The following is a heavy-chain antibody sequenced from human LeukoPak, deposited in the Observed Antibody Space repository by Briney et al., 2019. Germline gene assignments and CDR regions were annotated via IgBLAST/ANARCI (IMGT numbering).Heavy chain of an antibody. D-gene: IGHD3-10*01. CDR1: GXSISSYY. Sequence: SETLSLTCTVSGXSISSYYWSWIRQPPGKGLEWIGYIYYSGSTNYNPSLKSRVTISVDTSKNQFSLKLSSVTAADTAVYYCARDGSGGLQHWGQGTLVTVSS. CDR3: ARDGSGGLQH. V-gene: IGHV4-59*01. J-gene: IGHJ1*01. CDR2: IYYSGST.